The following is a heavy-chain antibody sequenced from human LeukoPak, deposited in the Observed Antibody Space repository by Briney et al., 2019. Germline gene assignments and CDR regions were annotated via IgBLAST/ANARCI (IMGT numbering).Heavy chain of an antibody. CDR1: GGSISSSSYY. CDR2: IYYSGST. Sequence: SETLSLTCTVSGGSISSSSYYWGWIRQPPGTGLEWIGSIYYSGSTYYNPSLKSRVTISVDTSKNQFSLKLSSVTAADTAVYYCARVSGSYYYYYYMDVWGKGTTVTISS. D-gene: IGHD3-10*01. CDR3: ARVSGSYYYYYYMDV. J-gene: IGHJ6*03. V-gene: IGHV4-39*01.